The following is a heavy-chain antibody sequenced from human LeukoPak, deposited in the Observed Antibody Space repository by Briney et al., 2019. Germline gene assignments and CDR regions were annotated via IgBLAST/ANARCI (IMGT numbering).Heavy chain of an antibody. CDR1: GGSISSYY. V-gene: IGHV4-59*01. D-gene: IGHD3-22*01. Sequence: SETLSLTCTVSGGSISSYYWSWIRQPPGKGLEWIGYSYYSGSTNYNPSLKIRVTISVDTSKNQFSLKLSSVTAADTAVYYCASYSYYYDSSGYFDYWGQGTLVTVSS. CDR2: SYYSGST. J-gene: IGHJ4*02. CDR3: ASYSYYYDSSGYFDY.